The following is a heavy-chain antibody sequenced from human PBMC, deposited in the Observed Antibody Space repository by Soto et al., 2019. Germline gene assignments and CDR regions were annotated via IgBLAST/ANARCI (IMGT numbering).Heavy chain of an antibody. J-gene: IGHJ4*02. V-gene: IGHV3-23*01. D-gene: IGHD6-6*01. Sequence: PGGSLRLSCAASEFTFSTYAMTWVRQAPGRGLQWVATISDSGDITYYADSVKGRFTISRDNSRNTLYLQMNNLRAEDTAVYYCGKPWVPSITERPPRFDYWGRGTLVNV. CDR2: ISDSGDIT. CDR3: GKPWVPSITERPPRFDY. CDR1: EFTFSTYA.